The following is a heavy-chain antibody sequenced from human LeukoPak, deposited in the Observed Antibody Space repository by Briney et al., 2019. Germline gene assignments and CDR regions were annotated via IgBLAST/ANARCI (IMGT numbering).Heavy chain of an antibody. V-gene: IGHV5-51*01. CDR2: IYPGDSDT. Sequence: PGESLKISCKGSGYSFTSYWIGWVRQMPGKGLEWMGIIYPGDSDTRYSPSSQGQVTISADKSISTAYLQWSSLKASDTAMYYCARRVVVPAAKGGTWFDPWGQGTLVTVSS. J-gene: IGHJ5*02. CDR3: ARRVVVPAAKGGTWFDP. D-gene: IGHD2-2*01. CDR1: GYSFTSYW.